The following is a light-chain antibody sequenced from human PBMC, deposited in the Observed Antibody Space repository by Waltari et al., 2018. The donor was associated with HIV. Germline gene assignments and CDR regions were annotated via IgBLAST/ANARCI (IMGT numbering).Light chain of an antibody. CDR2: EGS. CDR3: CSYAGSSTLYV. V-gene: IGLV2-23*01. CDR1: SSDGGSYNL. J-gene: IGLJ1*01. Sequence: QSALTQPASVSGSPGQSITIPCTGTSSDGGSYNLVSWYQQHPGKAPKLMIYEGSKRPSGFSHRFSGSKSGNTASLTISGLQAEDEADYYCCSYAGSSTLYVFGTGTKVTVL.